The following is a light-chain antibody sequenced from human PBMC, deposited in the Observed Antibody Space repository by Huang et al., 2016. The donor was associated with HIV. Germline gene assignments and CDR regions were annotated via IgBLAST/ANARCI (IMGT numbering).Light chain of an antibody. CDR3: EQYYKIPYT. V-gene: IGKV1-NL1*01. J-gene: IGKJ2*01. CDR1: QGISNS. Sequence: DIQMTQSPYSLSASVGDRVTITCRASQGISNSLAWDQQKPGKAPKLLVYAASTLESGVPSRFSGGGSGTDYTLTISSLQPEDFATYYCEQYYKIPYTFGQGTNLEIK. CDR2: AAS.